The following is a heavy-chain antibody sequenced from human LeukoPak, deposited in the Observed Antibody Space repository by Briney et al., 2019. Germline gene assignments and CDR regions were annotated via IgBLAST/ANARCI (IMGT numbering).Heavy chain of an antibody. D-gene: IGHD3-3*01. Sequence: GGSLRLSCAASGFTFSRYAMSWVRQAPGKGLEWVSAISGSGGSTYYADSVKGRFTISRDNSKNTLYLQMNSLRAEDTAVYYCARGTYDFWSGYHPFDYWGQGTLVTVSS. CDR2: ISGSGGST. J-gene: IGHJ4*02. CDR3: ARGTYDFWSGYHPFDY. CDR1: GFTFSRYA. V-gene: IGHV3-23*01.